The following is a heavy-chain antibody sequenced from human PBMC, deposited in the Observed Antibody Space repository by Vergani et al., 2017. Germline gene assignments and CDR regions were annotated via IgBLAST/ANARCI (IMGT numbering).Heavy chain of an antibody. Sequence: EVQLLESGGGLVQPGESLRLSCTVSGFTFTSYGISWVRQAPGKGLEWVSGISASGGSTYYTDSVKGRFIISRDISKNTLYLQMSSLRAADTAVYYCAKDRPRDWETPLFLFDYWGQGTLVAVSS. V-gene: IGHV3-23*01. CDR3: AKDRPRDWETPLFLFDY. D-gene: IGHD1-26*01. J-gene: IGHJ4*02. CDR2: ISASGGST. CDR1: GFTFTSYG.